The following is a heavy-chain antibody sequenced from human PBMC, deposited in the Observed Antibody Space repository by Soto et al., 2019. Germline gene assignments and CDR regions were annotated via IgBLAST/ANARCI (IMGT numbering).Heavy chain of an antibody. V-gene: IGHV3-30-3*01. CDR3: HPDSSGYYLPVDY. CDR1: GFTFSSYA. Sequence: GGSLRLSCAASGFTFSSYAMHWVRQAPGKGLEWVAVISYDGSNKYYADSVKGRFTISRDNSKNTLYLQMNSLRAEDTAVYYCHPDSSGYYLPVDYWGQGTLVTVSS. D-gene: IGHD3-22*01. J-gene: IGHJ4*02. CDR2: ISYDGSNK.